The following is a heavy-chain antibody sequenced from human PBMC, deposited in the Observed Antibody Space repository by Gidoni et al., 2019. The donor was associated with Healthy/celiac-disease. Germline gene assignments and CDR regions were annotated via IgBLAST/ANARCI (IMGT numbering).Heavy chain of an antibody. D-gene: IGHD4-17*01. J-gene: IGHJ5*02. V-gene: IGHV3-30-3*01. CDR1: GFTFSSYA. Sequence: QVQLVESGGGVVQPGRSLRLSCAASGFTFSSYAMHWVRQAPGKGLEWVAVISYDGSNKYYADSVKGRFTSSRDNSKNTLYLQMNSLRAEDTAVYYCARAGGPYGDYDGWFDPWGQGTLVTVSS. CDR2: ISYDGSNK. CDR3: ARAGGPYGDYDGWFDP.